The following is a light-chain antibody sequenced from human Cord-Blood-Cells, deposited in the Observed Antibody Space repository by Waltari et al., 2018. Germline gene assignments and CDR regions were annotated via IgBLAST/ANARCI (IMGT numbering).Light chain of an antibody. CDR1: SGSIARNY. Sequence: NFMLTQPHSVSESPGKTVTISCTRSSGSIARNYVQWYQQRPGSSPTTVIYEDNKRPSGVPDRFSGSIDSSSNSASLTISGLKTEDEADYYCQSYDSSNVVFGGGTKLTGL. CDR3: QSYDSSNVV. V-gene: IGLV6-57*01. CDR2: EDN. J-gene: IGLJ2*01.